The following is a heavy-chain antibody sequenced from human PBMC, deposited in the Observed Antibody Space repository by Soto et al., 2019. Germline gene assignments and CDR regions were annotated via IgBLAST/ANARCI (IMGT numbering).Heavy chain of an antibody. D-gene: IGHD5-18*01. CDR3: AKDLRKQLWLPFFDY. V-gene: IGHV3-30*18. J-gene: IGHJ4*02. CDR1: GFTFSSYS. CDR2: ISYDGSNK. Sequence: PGGSLRLSCAASGFTFSSYSMNWVRQAPGKGLEWVAVISYDGSNKYYADSVKGRFTISRDNSKNTLYLQMNSLRAEDTAVYYCAKDLRKQLWLPFFDYWGQGTLVTVSS.